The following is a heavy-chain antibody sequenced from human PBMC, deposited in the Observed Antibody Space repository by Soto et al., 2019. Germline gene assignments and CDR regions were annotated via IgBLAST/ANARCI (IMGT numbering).Heavy chain of an antibody. CDR2: VYHTVRT. J-gene: IGHJ4*02. V-gene: IGHV4-61*01. Sequence: QVQLQESGPGLVKPSETLSLTCTVSAGSFKSGSYSWSWIRQPPGKGLEWIGYVYHTVRTSYNPTLKSRVSISMDTSKNQFSLNLDSVTAADTAVYFCARDFAYFDSWGQGTLVTVSS. CDR1: AGSFKSGSYS. CDR3: ARDFAYFDS. D-gene: IGHD3-3*01.